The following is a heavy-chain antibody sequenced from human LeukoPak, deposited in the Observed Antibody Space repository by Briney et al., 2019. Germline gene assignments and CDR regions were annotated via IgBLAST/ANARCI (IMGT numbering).Heavy chain of an antibody. CDR3: ARGGWNKFDY. V-gene: IGHV4-59*01. D-gene: IGHD3-22*01. CDR1: GGSISSYY. J-gene: IGHJ4*02. CDR2: IYCSGST. Sequence: SETLSLTCTVSGGSISSYYWSWIRQPPGKGLEWIGYIYCSGSTNYNPSLKSRVTISVDTSKNQFSLKLSSVTAADTAVYYCARGGWNKFDYWGQGTLVTVSS.